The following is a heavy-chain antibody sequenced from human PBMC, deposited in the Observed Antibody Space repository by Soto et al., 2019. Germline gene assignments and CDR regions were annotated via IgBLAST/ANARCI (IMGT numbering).Heavy chain of an antibody. CDR1: GFNFPFYG. V-gene: IGHV3-7*05. D-gene: IGHD3-10*01. CDR3: SRDHYGSGAI. Sequence: EVQLVESGGGLVQPGGSLRLSGAASGFNFPFYGMTWVRQAPGKGLEWVASIMGDGREGEKYYVDSVKGRFTISRDNAKSSLYLQMSSLRAEDTAIYFCSRDHYGSGAIWGQGTPVIVSS. J-gene: IGHJ4*02. CDR2: IMGDGREGEK.